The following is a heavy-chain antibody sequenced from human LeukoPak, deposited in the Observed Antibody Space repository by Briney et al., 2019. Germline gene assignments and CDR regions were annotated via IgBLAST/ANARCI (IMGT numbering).Heavy chain of an antibody. D-gene: IGHD3-3*01. J-gene: IGHJ3*01. CDR3: ARDPYYDFWSGHFDP. CDR2: INPNSGGT. CDR1: GYTFTSYY. V-gene: IGHV1-2*06. Sequence: ASVKVSCKASGYTFTSYYMHWVRQAPGQGLEWMGRINPNSGGTNYAQKFQGRVTMTRDTSISTAYMELSRLRSDDTAVYYCARDPYYDFWSGHFDPWGQGTMVTVSS.